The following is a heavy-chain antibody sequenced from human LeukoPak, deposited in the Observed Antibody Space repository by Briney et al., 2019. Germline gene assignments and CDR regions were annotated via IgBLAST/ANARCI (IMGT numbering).Heavy chain of an antibody. CDR1: GYSFNIYW. D-gene: IGHD1-26*01. J-gene: IGHJ4*02. V-gene: IGHV5-51*01. Sequence: GESLKISCKASGYSFNIYWIGWVRQMPGKGLEWMGIIYPGDSDTRYSPSFQGQVTISADKSTSTAFLQWSSLKASDTAMYYCARHAASSGTYTILLDYWGQGTLVTVSS. CDR2: IYPGDSDT. CDR3: ARHAASSGTYTILLDY.